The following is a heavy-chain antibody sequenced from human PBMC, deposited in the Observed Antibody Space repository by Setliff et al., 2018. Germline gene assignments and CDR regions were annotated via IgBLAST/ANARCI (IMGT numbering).Heavy chain of an antibody. D-gene: IGHD1-1*01. CDR1: GGTFSDYY. CDR2: INHRGST. Sequence: SETLSLTCAAYGGTFSDYYWTWIRQPPGKGLEWVGEINHRGSTNYNPSLKSRVTISVDTSKDQFSLKLTSVTAADTAVYYCARTGTYRYFDYWGQGTRVTVSS. CDR3: ARTGTYRYFDY. J-gene: IGHJ4*02. V-gene: IGHV4-34*01.